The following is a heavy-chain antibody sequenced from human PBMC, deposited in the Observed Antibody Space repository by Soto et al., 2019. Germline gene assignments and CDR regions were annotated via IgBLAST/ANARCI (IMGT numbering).Heavy chain of an antibody. Sequence: GGSLRLSCAASGFTCSSYGMHWVRQAPGKGLEWVAVIWYDGSNKYYADSVKGRFTISRDNSKNTLYLQMNSLRAEDTAVYYCARDTAPAGTNFDYWGQGTLVTVSS. V-gene: IGHV3-33*01. J-gene: IGHJ4*02. CDR2: IWYDGSNK. CDR1: GFTCSSYG. D-gene: IGHD2-2*01. CDR3: ARDTAPAGTNFDY.